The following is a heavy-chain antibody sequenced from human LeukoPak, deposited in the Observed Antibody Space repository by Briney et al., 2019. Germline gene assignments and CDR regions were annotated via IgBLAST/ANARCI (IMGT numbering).Heavy chain of an antibody. V-gene: IGHV4-34*01. J-gene: IGHJ6*04. CDR3: ARGYSLGGGVLSNYYYYYGMDV. Sequence: TSETLSLTCAVYGGSFSGYYWSWIRQPPGKGLEWIGEINHSGSTNYNPSLKSRATISVDTSKNQFSLKLSSVTAADTAVYYCARGYSLGGGVLSNYYYYYGMDVWGKGTTVTVSS. D-gene: IGHD3-16*01. CDR1: GGSFSGYY. CDR2: INHSGST.